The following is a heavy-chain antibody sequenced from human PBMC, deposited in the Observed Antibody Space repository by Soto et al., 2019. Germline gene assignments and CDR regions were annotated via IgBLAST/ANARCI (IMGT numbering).Heavy chain of an antibody. V-gene: IGHV1-8*01. D-gene: IGHD5-18*01. CDR2: MNPNSGNT. Sequence: QVQLVQSGAEVKKPGASVKVSCKASGYTFTSYDINWVRQATGQGLEWMGWMNPNSGNTGYAQKCQGRVTMTRNTSISTAYMELSSLRSEDTAVYYCARGRRYSYGYMRLAAAGFDYWGQGTLVTVSS. CDR3: ARGRRYSYGYMRLAAAGFDY. CDR1: GYTFTSYD. J-gene: IGHJ4*02.